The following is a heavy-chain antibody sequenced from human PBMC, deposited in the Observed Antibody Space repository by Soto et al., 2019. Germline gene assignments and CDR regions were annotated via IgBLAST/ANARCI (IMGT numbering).Heavy chain of an antibody. V-gene: IGHV4-31*03. CDR3: AKDDSGSYTFWAY. CDR1: GGSISSGGYY. J-gene: IGHJ4*02. D-gene: IGHD1-26*01. Sequence: SETLSLTCTVSGGSISSGGYYWSWIRQHPGKGLEWIGYIYYSGSTYYNPSLKSRVTISVDTSKNQFSLKLSSVTAADTAVYYCAKDDSGSYTFWAYWGQGTLVTVSS. CDR2: IYYSGST.